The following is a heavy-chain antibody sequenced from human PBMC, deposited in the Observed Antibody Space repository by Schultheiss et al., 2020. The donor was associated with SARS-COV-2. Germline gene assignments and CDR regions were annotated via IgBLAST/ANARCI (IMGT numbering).Heavy chain of an antibody. CDR1: GFTFSSYA. CDR3: AKAQGRIRSSYWDRSGGWFDP. D-gene: IGHD2-8*02. Sequence: GGSLRLSCAASGFTFSSYAMSWVRQAPGKGLEWVSGIGGSGASTFYADSVKGRFTISRDNSNNTLYLQMNSLRAEDTAVYYCAKAQGRIRSSYWDRSGGWFDPWGQGILVTVSS. V-gene: IGHV3-23*01. J-gene: IGHJ5*02. CDR2: IGGSGAST.